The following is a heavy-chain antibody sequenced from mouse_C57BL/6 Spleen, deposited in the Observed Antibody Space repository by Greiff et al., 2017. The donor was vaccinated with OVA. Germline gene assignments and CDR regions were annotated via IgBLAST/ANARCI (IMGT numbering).Heavy chain of an antibody. J-gene: IGHJ1*03. D-gene: IGHD2-5*01. CDR3: ARRTYYSNGYFDV. Sequence: DVKLQESGGGLVKPGGSLKLSCAASGFTFSSYAMSWVRQTPEKRLEWVATISDGGSYTYYPDNVKGRFTISRDNAKNNLYLQMSHLKSEDTAMYYCARRTYYSNGYFDVWGTGTTVTVSS. CDR1: GFTFSSYA. CDR2: ISDGGSYT. V-gene: IGHV5-4*03.